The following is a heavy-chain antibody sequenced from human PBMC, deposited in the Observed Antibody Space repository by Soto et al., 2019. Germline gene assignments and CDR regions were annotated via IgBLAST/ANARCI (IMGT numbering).Heavy chain of an antibody. CDR2: IYYSGST. D-gene: IGHD6-6*01. J-gene: IGHJ5*02. Sequence: SETLSLTCTVSGGSIINRGYYWSWIRQHPGKGLEWIGYIYYSGSTYYNPSLKSRVTISVDTSKNQFSLKLSSVTAADTAVYYCARRKGELGSRVDPWGQGTLVTVSS. V-gene: IGHV4-31*03. CDR3: ARRKGELGSRVDP. CDR1: GGSIINRGYY.